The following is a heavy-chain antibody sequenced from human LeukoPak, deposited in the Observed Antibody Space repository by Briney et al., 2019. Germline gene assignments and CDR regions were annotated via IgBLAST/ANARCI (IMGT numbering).Heavy chain of an antibody. D-gene: IGHD3-10*01. Sequence: GESLKISCKGLGYSFTSQWIDWVRQMPGKGLEWMGIIYPGDSDTRYSPSFQGQVTISADRSISTAYLQWSSLKASDTAMYFCARRGSGSETFYNFDYWGQGSLVTVSS. CDR2: IYPGDSDT. CDR1: GYSFTSQW. V-gene: IGHV5-51*01. J-gene: IGHJ4*02. CDR3: ARRGSGSETFYNFDY.